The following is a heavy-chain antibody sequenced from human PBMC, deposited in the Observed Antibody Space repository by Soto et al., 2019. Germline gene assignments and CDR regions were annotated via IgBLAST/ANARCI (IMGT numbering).Heavy chain of an antibody. CDR2: IIPILGIA. CDR3: ARSPLGYCSGGSCSQYYFDY. D-gene: IGHD2-15*01. CDR1: GGTFSSYA. Sequence: ASVKVSCKASGGTFSSYAISWVRQAPGQGLEWMGRIIPILGIANYAQKFQGRVTITADKSTSTAYMELSSLRSEDTAVYYCARSPLGYCSGGSCSQYYFDYWGQGTLVTVSS. J-gene: IGHJ4*02. V-gene: IGHV1-69*04.